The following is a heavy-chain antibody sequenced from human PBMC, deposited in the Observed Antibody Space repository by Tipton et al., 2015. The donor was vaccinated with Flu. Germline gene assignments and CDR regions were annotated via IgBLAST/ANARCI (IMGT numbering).Heavy chain of an antibody. Sequence: QLVQSGAEVRRPGASVKVSCKTYGYTFTDYYIHWLRQAPGQRPEWMGWVNPNSGGTFYAKQSQARVTMTRDTSITTAYLQLNRLTSDDTAVYYCARVTSRRDYYDSSGYYSLGYWGPGTLVTVSS. CDR3: ARVTSRRDYYDSSGYYSLGY. CDR2: VNPNSGGT. D-gene: IGHD3-22*01. V-gene: IGHV1-2*02. CDR1: GYTFTDYY. J-gene: IGHJ4*02.